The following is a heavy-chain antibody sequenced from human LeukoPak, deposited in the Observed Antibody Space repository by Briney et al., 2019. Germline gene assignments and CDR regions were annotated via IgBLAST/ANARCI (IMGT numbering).Heavy chain of an antibody. Sequence: GASVKVSCKASGYTFTSYAISWVRRAPGQGLEWMGGIIPIFGTANYAQKFQGRVTITADESTSTAYMELSSLRSEDTAVYYCARGTASSSGEYDYWGQGTLVTVSS. J-gene: IGHJ4*02. CDR3: ARGTASSSGEYDY. CDR1: GYTFTSYA. V-gene: IGHV1-69*13. D-gene: IGHD6-6*01. CDR2: IIPIFGTA.